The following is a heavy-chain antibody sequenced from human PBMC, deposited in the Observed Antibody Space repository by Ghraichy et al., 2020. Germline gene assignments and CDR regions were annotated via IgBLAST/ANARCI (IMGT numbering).Heavy chain of an antibody. J-gene: IGHJ4*02. CDR1: GSSIGSSNFY. V-gene: IGHV4-39*07. D-gene: IGHD1-7*01. Sequence: SETLSLTCSVSGSSIGSSNFYWGWIRQPPGKGLEWIGHIYYSGSTYYNPSLKSRVTISADTSKNQFSLKLRSVTAADTAFYYCARVPGTKVDYWGQGILVTVSS. CDR3: ARVPGTKVDY. CDR2: IYYSGST.